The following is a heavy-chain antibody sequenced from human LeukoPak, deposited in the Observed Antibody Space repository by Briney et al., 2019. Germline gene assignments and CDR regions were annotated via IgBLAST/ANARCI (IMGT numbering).Heavy chain of an antibody. J-gene: IGHJ4*02. V-gene: IGHV1-46*01. D-gene: IGHD3-3*01. CDR3: ARVRNYDFWSELFDY. CDR1: GYTFTSYY. Sequence: ASVKVSCKASGYTFTSYYMHWVRQAPGQGLEWMGIINPSGGSTSYAQKFQGRVTMTRDTSTSTVYMELSSLRSEDTAVYYCARVRNYDFWSELFDYWGQGTLGTVSS. CDR2: INPSGGST.